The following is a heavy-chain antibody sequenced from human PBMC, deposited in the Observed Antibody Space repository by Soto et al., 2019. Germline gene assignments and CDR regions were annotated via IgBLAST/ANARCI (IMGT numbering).Heavy chain of an antibody. CDR3: ATRETLFGMLISPFDP. J-gene: IGHJ5*02. CDR2: ISPSEGT. V-gene: IGHV4-34*10. Sequence: SLSPTRALYTPFVAVYSCNCNRQPPGKGLEWIGEISPSEGTTYNPPNKRRSAMTVDTSKNQFSLRLSSVTAADTAIDYCATRETLFGMLISPFDPWGQGAQVTVPS. CDR1: TPFVAVYS. D-gene: IGHD3-3*01.